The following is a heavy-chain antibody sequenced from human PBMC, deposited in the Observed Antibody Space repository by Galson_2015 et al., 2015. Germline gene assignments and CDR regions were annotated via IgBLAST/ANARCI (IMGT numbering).Heavy chain of an antibody. Sequence: SLRLSCAASGFTFSSYAMSWVRQAPGKGLEWVSAISGSGGSTYYADSVKGRFTISRDNSKNTLYLQMNSLRAEDTAVYYCAKDLGYSYGRGDYWGQGTPVTVSS. CDR3: AKDLGYSYGRGDY. D-gene: IGHD5-18*01. V-gene: IGHV3-23*01. CDR2: ISGSGGST. J-gene: IGHJ4*02. CDR1: GFTFSSYA.